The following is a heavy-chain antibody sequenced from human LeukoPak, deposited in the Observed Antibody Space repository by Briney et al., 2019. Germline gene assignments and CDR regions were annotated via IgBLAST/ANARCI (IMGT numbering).Heavy chain of an antibody. D-gene: IGHD2-21*01. Sequence: GGSLRLSCGASGLTFSTYSMNWVRQAPGKGLEWVSYISSDSGTIYYADSVKGRFTISRDNAKKSLYLQMNSLRAEDTAVYYCARRGYCGGDCYSDYWGQGTLVTVSS. V-gene: IGHV3-48*01. CDR2: ISSDSGTI. CDR3: ARRGYCGGDCYSDY. J-gene: IGHJ4*02. CDR1: GLTFSTYS.